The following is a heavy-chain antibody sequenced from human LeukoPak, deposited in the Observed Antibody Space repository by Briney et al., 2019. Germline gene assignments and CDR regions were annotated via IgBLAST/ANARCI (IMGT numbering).Heavy chain of an antibody. CDR1: GFTVSSNY. Sequence: PGGSLRLSCAASGFTVSSNYMSWVRQAPGKGLEWVSVIYSGGSTYYADSVKGRFTISRDNSKNTLYLQMNSLRAEDTAVYYCARVAIAAAGTYFDYWGQGTLVTVSS. J-gene: IGHJ4*02. CDR2: IYSGGST. CDR3: ARVAIAAAGTYFDY. D-gene: IGHD6-13*01. V-gene: IGHV3-66*01.